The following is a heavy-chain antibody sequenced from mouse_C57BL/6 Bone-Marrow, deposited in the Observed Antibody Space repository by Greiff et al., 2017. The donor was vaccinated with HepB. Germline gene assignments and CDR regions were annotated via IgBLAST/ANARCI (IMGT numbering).Heavy chain of an antibody. CDR2: INPNNGGT. CDR1: GYTFTDYY. CDR3: ARDSKKDY. V-gene: IGHV1-26*01. D-gene: IGHD2-5*01. J-gene: IGHJ2*01. Sequence: EVQLQQSGPELVKPGASVKISCKASGYTFTDYYMNWVKQSHGKSLEWIGDINPNNGGTSYNQKFKGKATLTVDKSSSTAYMELRSLTSEDSAVYYCARDSKKDYWGQGTTLTVSS.